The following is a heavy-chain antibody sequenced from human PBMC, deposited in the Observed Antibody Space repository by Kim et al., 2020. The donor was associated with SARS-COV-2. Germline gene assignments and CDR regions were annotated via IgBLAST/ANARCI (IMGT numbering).Heavy chain of an antibody. CDR3: ARDIGTIYYYGMDV. V-gene: IGHV3-30*03. D-gene: IGHD1-1*01. CDR1: GFTFSGHV. J-gene: IGHJ6*02. Sequence: GGSLRLSCAASGFTFSGHVMHWVRQAPGRWLEWVAATPYDGSKKYYADAVKGRFTISRDNSKNTLYLQMDSLRGEDTAVYYCARDIGTIYYYGMDVWGQGTTVTVSS. CDR2: TPYDGSKK.